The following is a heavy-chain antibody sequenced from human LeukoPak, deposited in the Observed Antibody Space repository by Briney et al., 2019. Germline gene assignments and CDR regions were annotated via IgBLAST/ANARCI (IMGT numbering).Heavy chain of an antibody. CDR2: IYYSGST. V-gene: IGHV4-59*01. D-gene: IGHD6-25*01. J-gene: IGHJ4*02. CDR3: ARDSNAAPLGY. CDR1: GGSISSYY. Sequence: PSETLSLTCTVSGGSISSYYWSWIRQPPGKGLEWIGYIYYSGSTNYNPSLKSRVTISVDTSKNQFSLKLSSVTAADTAVYYCARDSNAAPLGYWGQGTLVTVSS.